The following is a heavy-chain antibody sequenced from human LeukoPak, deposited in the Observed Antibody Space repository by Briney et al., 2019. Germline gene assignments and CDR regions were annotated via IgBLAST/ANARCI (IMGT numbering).Heavy chain of an antibody. CDR1: GFTFSDYY. J-gene: IGHJ4*02. CDR3: VRGYVNFDY. CDR2: ISSNGNTI. D-gene: IGHD5-12*01. Sequence: KPGGSLRLSCAASGFTFSDYYMSWIRQAPGKGLEWVSYISSNGNTIFYADSVKGRFTISRDNAKNSLYLQMNRLRAEDTAVYYCVRGYVNFDYWGQGTLVTVSS. V-gene: IGHV3-11*01.